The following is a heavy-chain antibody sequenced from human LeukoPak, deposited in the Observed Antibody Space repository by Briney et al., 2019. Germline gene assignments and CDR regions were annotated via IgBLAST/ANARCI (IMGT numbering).Heavy chain of an antibody. CDR1: GFTFSSYE. CDR2: ISSSGTTI. D-gene: IGHD4-17*01. J-gene: IGHJ3*02. V-gene: IGHV3-48*03. Sequence: GGSLRLSCAASGFTFSSYEMNWVRQAPGKGLEWVSYISSSGTTIYYADSVKGRFTISRDNAKSSLYLQMNSLRAEDTAVYYCVRNDGDDAFDIWGQGTMVTVSS. CDR3: VRNDGDDAFDI.